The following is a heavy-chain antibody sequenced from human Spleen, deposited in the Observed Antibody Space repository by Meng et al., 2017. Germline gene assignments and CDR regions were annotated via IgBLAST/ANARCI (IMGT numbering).Heavy chain of an antibody. J-gene: IGHJ3*02. CDR2: ISYDGSNK. CDR3: ARVSELSSGYYSAAFDI. CDR1: GFTFRMYA. V-gene: IGHV3-30*01. Sequence: GESLKISCAASGFTFRMYAVHWVRQAPGKGLEWVAGISYDGSNKYNADSVNGRFTISRDNSKNTLYLQMNSLRAEDTAVYYCARVSELSSGYYSAAFDIWGQGTKVTVSS. D-gene: IGHD3-22*01.